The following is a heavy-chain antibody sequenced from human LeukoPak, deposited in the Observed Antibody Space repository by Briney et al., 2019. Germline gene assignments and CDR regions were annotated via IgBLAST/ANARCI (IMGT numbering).Heavy chain of an antibody. Sequence: PSQTLSLTCTVSGGSISSGDYYWSWIRQPPGKGLEWIGYIYYSGSTYYNPSLKSRVTISVDTSKNQFSLKLSSVTAADTAIYYCAGDNPPYYDIFDYWGQGTLVTVSS. J-gene: IGHJ4*02. D-gene: IGHD3-9*01. CDR3: AGDNPPYYDIFDY. CDR1: GGSISSGDYY. V-gene: IGHV4-30-4*08. CDR2: IYYSGST.